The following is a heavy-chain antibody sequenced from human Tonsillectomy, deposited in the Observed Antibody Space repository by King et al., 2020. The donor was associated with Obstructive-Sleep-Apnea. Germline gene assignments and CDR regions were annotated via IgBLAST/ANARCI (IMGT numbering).Heavy chain of an antibody. J-gene: IGHJ4*02. Sequence: QLQLQESGPGLVKPSETLSLTCTVSGGSISSDYWSWIRQPPGKGLEWIGYIYYSGSTNYNPSLKIRVTISVDTSKNQFSLKLSSVTAADTAVYYCARMRLWFGELRPSGDFDYWGQGTLVTVSS. V-gene: IGHV4-59*08. CDR1: GGSISSDY. CDR2: IYYSGST. CDR3: ARMRLWFGELRPSGDFDY. D-gene: IGHD3-10*01.